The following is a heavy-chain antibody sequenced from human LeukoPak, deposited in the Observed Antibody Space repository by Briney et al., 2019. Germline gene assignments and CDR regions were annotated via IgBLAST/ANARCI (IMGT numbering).Heavy chain of an antibody. D-gene: IGHD3-16*02. CDR1: GGTFSSFA. CDR3: ARAHDYVWGSYRYNWFDS. Sequence: ASMKVSCKASGGTFSSFAISWVRQAPGQGREWMGGIIPIFGTANYAQKFQGRVTITADKSTSTAYMELSSLRSEDTAVYYCARAHDYVWGSYRYNWFDSWGQGTLVTVSS. J-gene: IGHJ5*01. V-gene: IGHV1-69*06. CDR2: IIPIFGTA.